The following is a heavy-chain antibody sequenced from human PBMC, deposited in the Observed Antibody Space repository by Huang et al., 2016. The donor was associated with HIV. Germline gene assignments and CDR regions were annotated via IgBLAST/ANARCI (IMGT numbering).Heavy chain of an antibody. D-gene: IGHD1-1*01. Sequence: QVQLVESGGGVVQPGRSLRLSCAASGFYFSNFGMHWVRQAPGKGLEWVAVVSVDGSNKYYADAVKGRFTSSRDNFENTLYLYMNSLRAEDTAVYYCAKGYSAVHYYMDVWGKGTTVTVSS. CDR2: VSVDGSNK. V-gene: IGHV3-30*18. CDR1: GFYFSNFG. J-gene: IGHJ6*03. CDR3: AKGYSAVHYYMDV.